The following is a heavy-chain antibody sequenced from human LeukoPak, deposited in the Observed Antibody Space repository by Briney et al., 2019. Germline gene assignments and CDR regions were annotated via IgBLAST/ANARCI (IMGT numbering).Heavy chain of an antibody. D-gene: IGHD3-22*01. V-gene: IGHV3-23*01. CDR3: AKRRTRAYYYDSSGYYYGYYFDY. J-gene: IGHJ4*02. CDR1: GFTFSSSA. CDR2: ISGSGGST. Sequence: PGGSLRLSCAASGFTFSSSAMTWVRQAPGKGLEWVSAISGSGGSTYYADSVKGRFTISRDNSKNTLYLQMNSLRAEDTAVYYCAKRRTRAYYYDSSGYYYGYYFDYWGQGTLVTVSS.